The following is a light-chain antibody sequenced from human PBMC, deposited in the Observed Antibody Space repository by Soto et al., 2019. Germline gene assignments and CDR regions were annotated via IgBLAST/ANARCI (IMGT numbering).Light chain of an antibody. CDR2: ASS. J-gene: IGKJ4*01. CDR1: QDVDNNF. Sequence: EIVLTQSPGTLSLSPGEGATLSCRASQDVDNNFLAWYQQRPGQAPRLLIYASSRRATGIPDRFSRSGSGTDFTLTISRVGPEDIAVYFCHQYYSSITFGGGTNVQVK. V-gene: IGKV3-20*01. CDR3: HQYYSSIT.